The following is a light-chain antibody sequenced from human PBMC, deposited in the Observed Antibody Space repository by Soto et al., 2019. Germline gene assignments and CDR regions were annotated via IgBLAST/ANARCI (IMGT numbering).Light chain of an antibody. J-gene: IGLJ1*01. CDR1: SSDVGGYNY. Sequence: QSALTQPRSVSGSPGQSVTISCTGTSSDVGGYNYVSWYQQHPGKAPKLMIYDVSKRLSGVPDRFSGSKSGNTASLTISGLQAEDEADYYCCSYAGSSYVFGTGTKLTVL. CDR2: DVS. V-gene: IGLV2-11*01. CDR3: CSYAGSSYV.